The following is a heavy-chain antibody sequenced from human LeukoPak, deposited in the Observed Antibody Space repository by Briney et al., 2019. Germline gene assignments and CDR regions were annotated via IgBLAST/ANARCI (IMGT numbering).Heavy chain of an antibody. V-gene: IGHV3-74*01. CDR2: INTDGSST. Sequence: PGGSLRLSCAASGFTFSTYWMHWVRQAPGKGLVWVSRINTDGSSTNYADSVKGRFTISRDNAKNTLYLQMNSLRAEDTAVYYCARVGVGGTWDYWGQGTLVTVSS. J-gene: IGHJ4*02. CDR3: ARVGVGGTWDY. D-gene: IGHD1-26*01. CDR1: GFTFSTYW.